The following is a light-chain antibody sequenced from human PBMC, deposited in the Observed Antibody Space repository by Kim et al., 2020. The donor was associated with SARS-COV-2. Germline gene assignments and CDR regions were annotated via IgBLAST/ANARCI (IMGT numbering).Light chain of an antibody. Sequence: SSLSASVGDRVTITGRASQSISSYLNWYQQKPGRAPEVLIYAASNLQSGVPSRFSGNGSGTDFTLTISSLQPEDFATYYCQQKGTFGQGTKVDIK. V-gene: IGKV1-39*01. J-gene: IGKJ1*01. CDR2: AAS. CDR1: QSISSY. CDR3: QQKGT.